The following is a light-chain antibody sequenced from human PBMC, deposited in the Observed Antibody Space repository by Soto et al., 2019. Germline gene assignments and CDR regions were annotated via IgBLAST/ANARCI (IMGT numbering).Light chain of an antibody. CDR2: EVS. V-gene: IGLV2-14*01. CDR1: SSDVGGSNY. Sequence: QSVLIQPASVSGSPGQSITISCTGTSSDVGGSNYVSWYQHHPHRAPKLLIYEVSYRPSGVSNRFSGSKSGNTASLTISGLQAEDEADYYCSSYTSSNTLEVFXFGTNVTVL. J-gene: IGLJ1*01. CDR3: SSYTSSNTLEV.